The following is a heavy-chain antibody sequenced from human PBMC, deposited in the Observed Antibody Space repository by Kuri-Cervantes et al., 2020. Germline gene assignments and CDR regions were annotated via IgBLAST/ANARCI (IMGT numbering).Heavy chain of an antibody. J-gene: IGHJ4*02. V-gene: IGHV3-33*01. Sequence: GESLKISCAASGFTFSSYGMHWVRQAPGKGLEWVAVIWYDGSNKYYADSVKGRFTISRDNSKNTLYLQMNSLRAEDTAVYYCASLTTVTGDYFDYWGQGTLVTVSS. CDR1: GFTFSSYG. CDR2: IWYDGSNK. CDR3: ASLTTVTGDYFDY. D-gene: IGHD4-17*01.